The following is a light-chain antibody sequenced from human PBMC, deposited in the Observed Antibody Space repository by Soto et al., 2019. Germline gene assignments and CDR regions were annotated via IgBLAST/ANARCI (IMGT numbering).Light chain of an antibody. CDR1: QSVSNGN. J-gene: IGKJ1*01. CDR3: QLYGSSPPWA. CDR2: ATS. Sequence: EIVLTQSPGTLSLSPGERATLSCRASQSVSNGNLAWYQQKPGQAPGLLVYATSSRATGIPDRFSGGGSGTDFTLTNYGLEHEDFAVYYCQLYGSSPPWAFGQGTRVEI. V-gene: IGKV3-20*01.